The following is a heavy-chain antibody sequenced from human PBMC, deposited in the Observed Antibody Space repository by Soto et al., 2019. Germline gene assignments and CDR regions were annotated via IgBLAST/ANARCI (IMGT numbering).Heavy chain of an antibody. V-gene: IGHV4-59*08. CDR3: AKQGGKYGIRSCDT. Sequence: PSETLSLTCTVSGDPINNYYWSWIRQPPGKGLEWIGYIYYSGNTKYNPSLKSRVTISVDTSKNQFSLRLTSVTAADTAVYYCAKQGGKYGIRSCDTRGQGTLVAVS. D-gene: IGHD1-1*01. CDR2: IYYSGNT. CDR1: GDPINNYY. J-gene: IGHJ5*02.